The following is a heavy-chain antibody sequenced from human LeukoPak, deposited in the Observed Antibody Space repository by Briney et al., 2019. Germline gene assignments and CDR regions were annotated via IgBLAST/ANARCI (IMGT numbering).Heavy chain of an antibody. D-gene: IGHD3-22*01. CDR1: GYPISSGYY. Sequence: SETLSLTCTVSGYPISSGYYWGWIRQPPGKGLEWIGSIYHSGSTYYNPSLKSRVTISVDTSKNQFSLKLSSVTAADTAVYYCASLRYSSGYYYPFDYWGQGTLVTVSS. CDR3: ASLRYSSGYYYPFDY. CDR2: IYHSGST. V-gene: IGHV4-38-2*02. J-gene: IGHJ4*02.